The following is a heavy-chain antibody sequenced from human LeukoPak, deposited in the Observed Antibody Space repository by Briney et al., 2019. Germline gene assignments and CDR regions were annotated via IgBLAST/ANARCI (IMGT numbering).Heavy chain of an antibody. J-gene: IGHJ3*01. CDR2: MYNSGST. D-gene: IGHD1-26*01. CDR1: GGSISTYY. CDR3: ARQGSGGRSFDV. Sequence: SEALSLTCTVSGGSISTYYWSWIRQPPGKGLEWIGYMYNSGSTNYNPSLKSRVTISIDTSKNQVSLRLSSVTAADTAVYYCARQGSGGRSFDVWGQGTMVTVSS. V-gene: IGHV4-59*08.